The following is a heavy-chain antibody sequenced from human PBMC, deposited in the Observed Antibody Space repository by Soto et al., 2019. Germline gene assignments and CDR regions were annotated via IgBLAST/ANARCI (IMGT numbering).Heavy chain of an antibody. CDR1: GFTFSSYS. J-gene: IGHJ4*02. Sequence: EVQLVESGGGLVQPGGSLRLSCAASGFTFSSYSMNWVRQAPGKGLEWVSYISSSSSTIYYADSVKGRFTISRDNAKNSLYLRMSSLSAEDTAVYYCGIGTRVPALDYWGQGTLVTVSS. D-gene: IGHD1-26*01. V-gene: IGHV3-48*01. CDR3: GIGTRVPALDY. CDR2: ISSSSSTI.